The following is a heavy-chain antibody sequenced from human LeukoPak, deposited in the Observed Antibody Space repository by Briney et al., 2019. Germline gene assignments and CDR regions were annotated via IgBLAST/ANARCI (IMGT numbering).Heavy chain of an antibody. CDR3: ARGSWLYYDSSGYLV. D-gene: IGHD3-22*01. V-gene: IGHV4-4*07. CDR1: GDSITYFY. J-gene: IGHJ4*02. CDR2: IESSGST. Sequence: SETLSLTCSVSGDSITYFYWSWIRQAAGKGLEWIGRIESSGSTDYNPSLKSRVTISVDTSKNQFSLRLNSVTAADTALYYCARGSWLYYDSSGYLVWGQGTLVTVSS.